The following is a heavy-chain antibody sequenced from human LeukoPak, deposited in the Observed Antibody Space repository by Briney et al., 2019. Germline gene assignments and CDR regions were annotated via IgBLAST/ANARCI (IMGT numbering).Heavy chain of an antibody. J-gene: IGHJ6*03. Sequence: GGSLRLSCAASGFTFSNYTMNWVRQAPGKGLEWVSYISSSSRAIFYADSVKGRFTISRDNAKNSLYLQMNSLRAEDTAVYYCARDSSEMSYNYYYYYMDVWGKGTTVTVSS. CDR2: ISSSSRAI. V-gene: IGHV3-48*01. CDR3: ARDSSEMSYNYYYYYMDV. D-gene: IGHD2-2*01. CDR1: GFTFSNYT.